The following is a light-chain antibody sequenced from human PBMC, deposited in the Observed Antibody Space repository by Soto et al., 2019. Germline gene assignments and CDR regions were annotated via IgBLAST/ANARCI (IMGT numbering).Light chain of an antibody. Sequence: QSALTQPASVSGSPGQSITISCTGTSSDVGGYNYVSWYQQHPGKAPKLMIYDVSNRPSGVSNRFSVSKSGNTASLTISGLQAEDEAYYYCSSYTSSSTYVFGTGTKLTVL. CDR3: SSYTSSSTYV. J-gene: IGLJ1*01. CDR2: DVS. CDR1: SSDVGGYNY. V-gene: IGLV2-14*01.